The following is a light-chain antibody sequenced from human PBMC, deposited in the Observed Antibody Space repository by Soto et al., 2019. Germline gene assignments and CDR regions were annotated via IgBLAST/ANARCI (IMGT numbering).Light chain of an antibody. CDR1: SSDVGAYNY. CDR3: SSYAGSNNVV. J-gene: IGLJ2*01. Sequence: QSALTQPPSASGSPGQSVTISCTGTSSDVGAYNYVSWYQQHPGKVPKLMIYEVSKRPSGVPDRFSGSKSGNTASLTDSGLQAEDEADYYCSSYAGSNNVVFGGGTQLTVL. V-gene: IGLV2-8*01. CDR2: EVS.